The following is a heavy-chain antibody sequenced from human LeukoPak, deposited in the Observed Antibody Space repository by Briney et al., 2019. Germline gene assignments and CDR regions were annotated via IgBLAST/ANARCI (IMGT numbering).Heavy chain of an antibody. J-gene: IGHJ6*04. CDR2: FDPQDGET. Sequence: GASVKVSCKVSGYTLTELSMHWVRQSPGKGLEWMGGFDPQDGETIYAQKFQGRVTMTEDTPTDTAYMELNSLRSDDTAVYYCATDPGEIVPAAKGPRGDYCYGMDVWGKGTTVTVSS. D-gene: IGHD2-2*01. CDR3: ATDPGEIVPAAKGPRGDYCYGMDV. CDR1: GYTLTELS. V-gene: IGHV1-24*01.